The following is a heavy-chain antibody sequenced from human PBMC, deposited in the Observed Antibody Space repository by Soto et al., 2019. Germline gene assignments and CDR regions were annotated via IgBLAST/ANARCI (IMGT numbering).Heavy chain of an antibody. CDR1: GGSISSGDYY. D-gene: IGHD3-3*01. V-gene: IGHV4-30-4*01. CDR2: IYYSGST. J-gene: IGHJ4*02. CDR3: ARDDGSGYYFFDY. Sequence: PSETLSLTCTVSGGSISSGDYYWSWIRQPPGKGLEWIGYIYYSGSTYYNPSLKSRVTISVDTSKNQFSLKLSSVTAADTAVYYCARDDGSGYYFFDYWGQGTLVTVPS.